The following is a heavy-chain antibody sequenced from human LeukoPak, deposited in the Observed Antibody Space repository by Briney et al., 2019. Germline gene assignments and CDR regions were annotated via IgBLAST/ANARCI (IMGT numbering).Heavy chain of an antibody. V-gene: IGHV4-59*01. J-gene: IGHJ2*01. D-gene: IGHD3-10*01. Sequence: PSETLSPTCTVSGGSISSYYWSWIRQPPGKGLEWIGYIYHSGSTDYNPSLKSRVTMSVDTSKNQFSLKLSSVTAADTAVYYCARRCHGDRFYLDLWGRGTLVTVSS. CDR1: GGSISSYY. CDR3: ARRCHGDRFYLDL. CDR2: IYHSGST.